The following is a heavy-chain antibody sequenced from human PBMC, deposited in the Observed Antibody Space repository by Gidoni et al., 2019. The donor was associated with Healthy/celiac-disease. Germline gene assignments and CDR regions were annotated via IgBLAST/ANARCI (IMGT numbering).Heavy chain of an antibody. CDR2: INHSGST. J-gene: IGHJ4*02. V-gene: IGHV4-34*01. D-gene: IGHD3-16*02. Sequence: QVQLQQWGAGLSKPSETLHPTCAVYGGSFSGYFRSWIRQPPGKGLEWSGEINHSGSTNYHPSLNNRVTISVDTSKNQFSLKLSSVPAADTAVYYCARGRWYYDYVWGSYRQWYFDYWGQGTLVTVSS. CDR1: GGSFSGYF. CDR3: ARGRWYYDYVWGSYRQWYFDY.